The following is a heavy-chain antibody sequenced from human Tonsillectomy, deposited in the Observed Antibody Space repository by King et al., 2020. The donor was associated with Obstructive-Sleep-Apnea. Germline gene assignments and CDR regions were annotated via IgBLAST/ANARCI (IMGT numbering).Heavy chain of an antibody. CDR3: AGTLGYCSSTSCRGWFDP. J-gene: IGHJ5*02. CDR1: GGSISSYY. V-gene: IGHV4-59*01. Sequence: LQLQESGPGLVKPSETLSLTCTVSGGSISSYYWSWIRQPPGKGLEWIGYSYYSVSTNYNPSLKSRVTISVDTSKNQFSLTLSSVTAADTAVYYCAGTLGYCSSTSCRGWFDPWGQGTLVTVSS. CDR2: SYYSVST. D-gene: IGHD2-2*01.